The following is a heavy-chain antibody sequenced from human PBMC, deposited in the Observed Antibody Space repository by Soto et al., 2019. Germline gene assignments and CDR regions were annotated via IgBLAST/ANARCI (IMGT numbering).Heavy chain of an antibody. V-gene: IGHV3-23*01. CDR1: GFTFSSYA. D-gene: IGHD3-10*01. CDR2: ISGSGGST. Sequence: GGSLRLSCAASGFTFSSYAMSWVRQAPGKGLEWVSAISGSGGSTYYADSVKGRFTISRDNSKNTLYLQMNSLRAEDTAVYYCANVFPTEKRFGEPHPPRAFDYWGQGTLVTVSS. J-gene: IGHJ4*02. CDR3: ANVFPTEKRFGEPHPPRAFDY.